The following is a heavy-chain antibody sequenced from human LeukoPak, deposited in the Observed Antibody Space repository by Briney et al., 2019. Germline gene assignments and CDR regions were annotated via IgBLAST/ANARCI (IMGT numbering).Heavy chain of an antibody. Sequence: SETLSLTCTVSGGSISSYYWSWIRQPPGKGLEWIGYIYYSGSTYYNPSLKSRVTISVDTSKNQFSLKLSSVTAADTAVYYCARGTRGYYDFWSGYPPQSVFDYWGQGTLVTVSS. CDR1: GGSISSYY. CDR2: IYYSGST. D-gene: IGHD3-3*01. J-gene: IGHJ4*02. CDR3: ARGTRGYYDFWSGYPPQSVFDY. V-gene: IGHV4-59*12.